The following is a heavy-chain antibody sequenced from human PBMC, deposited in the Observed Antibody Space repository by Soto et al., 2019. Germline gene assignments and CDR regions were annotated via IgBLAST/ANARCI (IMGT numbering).Heavy chain of an antibody. CDR3: AKGSYSGTYSDFDY. V-gene: IGHV3-11*04. Sequence: PGGSLRLSCAASGFTFSDYYMSWIRQAPGKGLEWVSYISSSGSTIYYADSVKGRFTISRDNSKNTLYLQMNSLRAEDTAVYYCAKGSYSGTYSDFDYWGQGTLVTVSS. D-gene: IGHD1-26*01. J-gene: IGHJ4*02. CDR1: GFTFSDYY. CDR2: ISSSGSTI.